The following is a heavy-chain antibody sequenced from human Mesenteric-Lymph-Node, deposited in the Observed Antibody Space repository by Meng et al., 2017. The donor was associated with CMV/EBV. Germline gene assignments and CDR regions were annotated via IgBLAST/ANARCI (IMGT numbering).Heavy chain of an antibody. CDR3: ARGSSYDILTGYFDY. Sequence: QVQFPQWGAGLLKPSETLSVRCAVYGGSFSGYYWNWIRQSPEKGLEWIGEINHSGSTTYNPSFTSRIIISVDTSTNQISLNMSSVAAADTAVYYCARGSSYDILTGYFDYWGQGALVTVSS. J-gene: IGHJ4*02. D-gene: IGHD3-9*01. CDR2: INHSGST. CDR1: GGSFSGYY. V-gene: IGHV4-34*01.